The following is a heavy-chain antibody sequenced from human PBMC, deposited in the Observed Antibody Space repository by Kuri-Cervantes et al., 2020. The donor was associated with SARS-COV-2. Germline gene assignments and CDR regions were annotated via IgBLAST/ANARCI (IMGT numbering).Heavy chain of an antibody. D-gene: IGHD5-18*01. V-gene: IGHV4-34*01. CDR2: VNHNGGA. J-gene: IGHJ5*02. CDR1: GFTFSNAW. CDR3: ARLGGYRSGYNWFDP. Sequence: ESLKISCAASGFTFSNAWMSWVRQAPGKGLEWVGEVNHNGGANYNPSLRSRVTISVDPSKAQFSLNLISVTAADTAVYYCARLGGYRSGYNWFDPWGQGTLVTVSS.